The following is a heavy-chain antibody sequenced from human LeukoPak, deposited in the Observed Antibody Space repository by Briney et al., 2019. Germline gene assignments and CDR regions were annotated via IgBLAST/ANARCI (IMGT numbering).Heavy chain of an antibody. CDR1: GGSLSSGGYY. CDR3: ATSGWVRGAPRY. J-gene: IGHJ4*02. Sequence: SETLSLTCPVSGGSLSSGGYYWSWIRQHPGKGLEWIGYIYYSGSTYYNPTLKSRVTISVDTSKNQITLKLSSVTAADTAVYYCATSGWVRGAPRYWGQGTLVTVSS. D-gene: IGHD3-10*01. V-gene: IGHV4-31*03. CDR2: IYYSGST.